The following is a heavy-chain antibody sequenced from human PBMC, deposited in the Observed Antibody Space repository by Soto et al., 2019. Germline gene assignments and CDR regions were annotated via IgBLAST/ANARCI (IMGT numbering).Heavy chain of an antibody. CDR3: ARGPWGLTTATTQDWYFDL. V-gene: IGHV4-31*01. CDR1: GGSISSGGYY. J-gene: IGHJ2*01. D-gene: IGHD4-17*01. Sequence: SLTCTVSGGSISSGGYYWSWIRQHPGKGLEWIGYIYYSGSTYYNPSLKSQVTISVDTSKNQFSLKLSSVTAADTAVYYCARGPWGLTTATTQDWYFDLWGRGTLVTVSS. CDR2: IYYSGST.